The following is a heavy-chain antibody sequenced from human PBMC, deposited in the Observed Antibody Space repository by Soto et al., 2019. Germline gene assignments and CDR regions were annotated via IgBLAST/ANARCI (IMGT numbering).Heavy chain of an antibody. CDR1: GFTFSSYW. D-gene: IGHD3-9*01. CDR3: ARDFWDILTGYQEFPDY. Sequence: EVQLVESGGGLVQPGGSLRLSCAASGFTFSSYWMSWVRQAPGKGLEWVANIKQDGSEKYYVDSVKGRFTISRDNAKNSLYLQMNSLRAEDTAVYYCARDFWDILTGYQEFPDYWGQGTLVTVSS. CDR2: IKQDGSEK. V-gene: IGHV3-7*01. J-gene: IGHJ4*02.